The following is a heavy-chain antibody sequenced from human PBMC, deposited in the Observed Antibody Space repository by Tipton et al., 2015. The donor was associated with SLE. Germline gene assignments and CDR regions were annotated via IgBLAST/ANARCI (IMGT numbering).Heavy chain of an antibody. CDR1: GFTFDDYG. CDR2: ISWNRGLI. CDR3: AKANSGWYSYFDY. D-gene: IGHD6-19*01. J-gene: IGHJ4*02. Sequence: SLRLSCATSGFTFDDYGMHWVRQAPGKGLEWISVISWNRGLIAYADSVKGRFTISRDTVKNSLNLQMNSLRADDTAFYYCAKANSGWYSYFDYWGQGTLVTVSS. V-gene: IGHV3-9*01.